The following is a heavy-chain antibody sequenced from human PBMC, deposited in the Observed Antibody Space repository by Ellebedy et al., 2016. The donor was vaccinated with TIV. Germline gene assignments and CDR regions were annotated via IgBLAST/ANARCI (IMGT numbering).Heavy chain of an antibody. V-gene: IGHV3-30*18. Sequence: GESLKISCAASGFTFSSYTMHWVRQAPGKGLEWVAALSYDGSNEYYGDSVQGRFTISRDSSKKTLYLQMNNLRAEDTAVYYCAKPFVGHCISTVCYVFDDWGQGTLVTVSS. J-gene: IGHJ4*02. D-gene: IGHD2-2*03. CDR3: AKPFVGHCISTVCYVFDD. CDR1: GFTFSSYT. CDR2: LSYDGSNE.